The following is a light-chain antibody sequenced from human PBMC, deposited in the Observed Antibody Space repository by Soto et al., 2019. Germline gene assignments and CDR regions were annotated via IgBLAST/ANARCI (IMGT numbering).Light chain of an antibody. CDR1: SSNIGSNT. V-gene: IGLV1-44*01. CDR3: AAWDDSLNGYV. CDR2: SNN. Sequence: QSVLTQPPSASWTPGQRVTNSCSGSSSNIGSNTVNWYQQLPGTAPKLLIYSNNQRSSGVPDRFSGSKSGTSASLAISGLQSEDEADYYCAAWDDSLNGYVFGTGTKLTVL. J-gene: IGLJ1*01.